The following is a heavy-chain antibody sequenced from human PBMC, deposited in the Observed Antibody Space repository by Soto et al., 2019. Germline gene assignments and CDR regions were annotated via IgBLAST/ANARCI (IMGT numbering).Heavy chain of an antibody. V-gene: IGHV5-10-1*01. CDR1: GYSFTSYW. D-gene: IGHD2-2*01. CDR2: IDPSDSYT. Sequence: LGESLKIACKGSGYSFTSYWISWVRQMPGKGLEWMGRIDPSDSYTHYSPSFQGHVTISADKSISTAYLQWSSLKASDTAMYYCARGGEGIFVVVPAVTNDSSGNFDPWGQGTLVTVSS. CDR3: ARGGEGIFVVVPAVTNDSSGNFDP. J-gene: IGHJ5*02.